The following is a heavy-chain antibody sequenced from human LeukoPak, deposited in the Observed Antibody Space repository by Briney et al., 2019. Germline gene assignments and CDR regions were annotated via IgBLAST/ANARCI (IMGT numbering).Heavy chain of an antibody. CDR1: GYTFTSYA. J-gene: IGHJ4*02. V-gene: IGHV7-4-1*02. Sequence: GASVKVSCKASGYTFTSYAMNWVRQAPGQRLEWMGWMNTNSGNPTYAQGFTGRFVFSLDTSVSTAYLQISSLKAEDTAVYYCARSLIAARPTPFDYWGQGTLVTVSS. CDR3: ARSLIAARPTPFDY. CDR2: MNTNSGNP. D-gene: IGHD6-6*01.